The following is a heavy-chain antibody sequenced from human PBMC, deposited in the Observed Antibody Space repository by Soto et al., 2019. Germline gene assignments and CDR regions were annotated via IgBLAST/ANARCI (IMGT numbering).Heavy chain of an antibody. CDR1: GFTFSSSW. CDR3: ARDPAPVGYRGLDA. Sequence: GSLRLSCAASGFTFSSSWMTWVRQAPGKGLAWVANIKEDGSEKYYVDSVKGRFAISRDNTNESLYLQMNSLRAEDTAVYYCARDPAPVGYRGLDAWGQGTTVTVSS. V-gene: IGHV3-7*01. CDR2: IKEDGSEK. J-gene: IGHJ6*02. D-gene: IGHD5-12*01.